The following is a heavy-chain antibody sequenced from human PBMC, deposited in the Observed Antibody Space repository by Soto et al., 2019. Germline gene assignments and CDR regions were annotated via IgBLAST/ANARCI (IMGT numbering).Heavy chain of an antibody. CDR1: GFTFSDYY. J-gene: IGHJ4*02. D-gene: IGHD6-6*01. CDR2: ISSSSSYT. V-gene: IGHV3-11*05. Sequence: QVQLVESGGGLVKPGGSLRLSCAASGFTFSDYYMSWIRQAPGKGLEWVSYISSSSSYTNYADSVKGRFTISRDNAKNSLHLQMNSLRAEDTAVYYCARARNFVDFDYWGQGTLVTVSS. CDR3: ARARNFVDFDY.